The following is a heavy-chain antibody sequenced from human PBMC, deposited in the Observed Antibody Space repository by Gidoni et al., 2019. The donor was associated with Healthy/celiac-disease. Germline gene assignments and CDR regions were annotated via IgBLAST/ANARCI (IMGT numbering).Heavy chain of an antibody. CDR3: ARLDIAAAGKGVDY. CDR2: IYYSGST. V-gene: IGHV4-39*01. J-gene: IGHJ4*02. D-gene: IGHD6-13*01. CDR1: GGSISSSSYY. Sequence: QLQLQESGPGLVKPSATLSLTCTVSGGSISSSSYYWGWIRQPPGKGLEWIGSIYYSGSTYYNPSLKSRVTISVDTSKNQFSLKLSSVTAADTAVYYCARLDIAAAGKGVDYWGQGTLVTVSS.